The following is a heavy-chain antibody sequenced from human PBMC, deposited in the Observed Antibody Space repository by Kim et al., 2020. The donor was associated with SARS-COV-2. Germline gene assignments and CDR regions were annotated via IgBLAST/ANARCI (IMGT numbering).Heavy chain of an antibody. V-gene: IGHV7-4-1*02. J-gene: IGHJ4*02. Sequence: AQGFTGRFVFSLDTSVSTAYLQISSLKAEDTAVYYCASDTPGPESDYFDYWGQGTLVTVSS. CDR3: ASDTPGPESDYFDY. D-gene: IGHD2-15*01.